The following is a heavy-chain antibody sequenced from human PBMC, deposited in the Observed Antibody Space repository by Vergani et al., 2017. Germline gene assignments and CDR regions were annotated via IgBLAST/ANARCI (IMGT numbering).Heavy chain of an antibody. CDR1: GFSFPGYA. CDR3: TKGSRGYTGCFFDY. J-gene: IGHJ4*02. D-gene: IGHD5-12*01. CDR2: VSGSSATP. Sequence: EVQLLESGGGLVQPGGSLRLSCEASGFSFPGYAMSWVRQAPGKGLEWVSRVSGSSATPYYADSVKGRFIISRDNSKNTLHLQMNSLRADDTAGYYCTKGSRGYTGCFFDYWGQGTLATVSS. V-gene: IGHV3-23*01.